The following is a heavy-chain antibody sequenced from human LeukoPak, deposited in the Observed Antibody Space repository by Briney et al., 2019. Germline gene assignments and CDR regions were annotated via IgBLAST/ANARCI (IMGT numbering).Heavy chain of an antibody. D-gene: IGHD3-22*01. CDR2: INPNSGGT. J-gene: IGHJ4*02. Sequence: GASVKVSCKASGYTFTGYYMHWVRQAPGQGLEWMGWINPNSGGTNYAQKFQGRVTMTRDTSISTAYMELSRLRSDDTAVYYCARASYYDSSDLDYWGQGTLVTVSS. CDR3: ARASYYDSSDLDY. CDR1: GYTFTGYY. V-gene: IGHV1-2*02.